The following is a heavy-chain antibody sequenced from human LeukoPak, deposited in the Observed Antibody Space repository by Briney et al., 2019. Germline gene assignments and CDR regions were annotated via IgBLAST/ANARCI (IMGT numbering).Heavy chain of an antibody. Sequence: KPSETLSLTCTVSGGSISSYYWSWIRQPPGKGLEWIGYIYYSGSTNYNPSLKSRVTISVDTSKNQFSLKLSSVTAADTAVYYCARSAGFLHFDYWGQGTLVTVSS. CDR1: GGSISSYY. CDR3: ARSAGFLHFDY. J-gene: IGHJ4*02. D-gene: IGHD6-13*01. V-gene: IGHV4-59*01. CDR2: IYYSGST.